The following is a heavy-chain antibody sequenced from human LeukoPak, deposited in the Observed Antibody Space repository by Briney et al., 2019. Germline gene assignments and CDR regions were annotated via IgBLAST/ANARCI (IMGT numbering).Heavy chain of an antibody. V-gene: IGHV4-38-2*01. D-gene: IGHD3-10*01. Sequence: SETLSLTCAVSGYSISSGYYWGWIRQPPGKGLDRIGSIYHSGSTYYNPSLKSRVTISVDTSKNQFSLKLSSVTAADTAVYYCARVKITMVRGVQYPDYWGQGTLVTVSS. CDR3: ARVKITMVRGVQYPDY. CDR1: GYSISSGYY. J-gene: IGHJ4*02. CDR2: IYHSGST.